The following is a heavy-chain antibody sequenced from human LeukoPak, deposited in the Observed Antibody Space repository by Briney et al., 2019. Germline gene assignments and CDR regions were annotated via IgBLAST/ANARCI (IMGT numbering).Heavy chain of an antibody. CDR1: RFTFSSYA. J-gene: IGHJ6*02. V-gene: IGHV3-30-3*01. CDR2: ISYDGSNK. D-gene: IGHD3-10*01. Sequence: HPGGSLRLSCAASRFTFSSYAMHWVRQAPGKGLEWVAVISYDGSNKYYADSVKGRFTISRDNSKNTLYLQMNSLRAEDTAVYYCARDYGSGSYGSYYYGMDVWGQGTTVTVSS. CDR3: ARDYGSGSYGSYYYGMDV.